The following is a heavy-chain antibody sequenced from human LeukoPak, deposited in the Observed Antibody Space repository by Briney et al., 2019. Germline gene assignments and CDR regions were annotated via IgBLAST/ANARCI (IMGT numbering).Heavy chain of an antibody. V-gene: IGHV4-39*01. CDR2: IYYSGST. D-gene: IGHD2-2*01. Sequence: WETLSLTCTVSGGSISSSSYYWGWIRQPPGKGLEWIGSIYYSGSTYYNPSLKSRVTISVDTSKNQFSLKLSSVTAADTAVYYCARLGIPAALPRYYFDYWGQGTLVTVSS. CDR1: GGSISSSSYY. J-gene: IGHJ4*02. CDR3: ARLGIPAALPRYYFDY.